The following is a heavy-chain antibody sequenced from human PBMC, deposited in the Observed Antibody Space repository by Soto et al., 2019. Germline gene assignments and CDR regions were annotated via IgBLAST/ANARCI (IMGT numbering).Heavy chain of an antibody. D-gene: IGHD5-18*01. CDR1: GGSVSSGSYY. CDR3: ARDPENGYSYGGGFDP. V-gene: IGHV4-61*01. J-gene: IGHJ5*02. Sequence: PSETLSLTCTVSGGSVSSGSYYWSWIRQPPGKGLEWIGYIYYSGSTNYNPSLKSRVTISVDTSKNQFSLKLSSVTAADTAVYYCARDPENGYSYGGGFDPWGQGTLVTVSS. CDR2: IYYSGST.